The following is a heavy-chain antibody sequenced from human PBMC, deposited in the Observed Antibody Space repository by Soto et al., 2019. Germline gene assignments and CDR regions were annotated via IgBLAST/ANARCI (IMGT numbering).Heavy chain of an antibody. Sequence: QVQLVQSGAEVKKPGSSVNVSCKASGGTFSSYAISWVRQAPGQGLEWMGGIIPIFGTANYAQKFQGRVTITADESTSTAYMELSSLRSEDTAVYYCARGYYDSSGYSNWFDPWGQGTLVTVSS. J-gene: IGHJ5*02. D-gene: IGHD3-22*01. V-gene: IGHV1-69*01. CDR2: IIPIFGTA. CDR1: GGTFSSYA. CDR3: ARGYYDSSGYSNWFDP.